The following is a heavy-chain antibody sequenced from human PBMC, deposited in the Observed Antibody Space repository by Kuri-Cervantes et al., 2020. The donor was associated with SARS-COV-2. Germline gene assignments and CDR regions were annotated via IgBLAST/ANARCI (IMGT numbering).Heavy chain of an antibody. D-gene: IGHD6-6*01. V-gene: IGHV3-21*01. CDR1: GFTFSSYS. J-gene: IGHJ6*03. CDR2: ISSSSSYI. CDR3: ARDLGSSTWIYYYYYMDV. Sequence: GGSLRLSCAASGFTFSSYSMNWVRQAPGKGLEWVSSISSSSSYIYYADSVKGRFTISRDNSKNTLYLQMGSLRAEDMAVYYCARDLGSSTWIYYYYYMDVWGKGTTVTVSS.